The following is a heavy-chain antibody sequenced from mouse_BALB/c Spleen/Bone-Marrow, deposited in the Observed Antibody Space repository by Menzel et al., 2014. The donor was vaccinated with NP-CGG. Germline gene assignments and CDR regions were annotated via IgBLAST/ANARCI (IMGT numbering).Heavy chain of an antibody. CDR1: GYSFTAYN. V-gene: IGHV1-39*01. J-gene: IGHJ3*01. D-gene: IGHD1-2*01. CDR2: IDPYYGGT. Sequence: EVHLVESGLLLEKPGASVKISCKASGYSFTAYNMNWVKQSNGKSLEWIGNIDPYYGGTSYNQKFKGKATLTVDKSSSTAYMQLKSLTSEDSAVYYCAREGIHYPFAYWGQGTLVTVSA. CDR3: AREGIHYPFAY.